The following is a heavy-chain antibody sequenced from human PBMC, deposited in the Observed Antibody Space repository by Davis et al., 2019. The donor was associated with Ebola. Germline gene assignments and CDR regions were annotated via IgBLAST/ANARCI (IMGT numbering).Heavy chain of an antibody. Sequence: GESLKISCAASGFTFTSYAMHWVRQAPGQGLEWMGIINPSGGSTSYAQKFQGRVTMTRDTSTSTVYMELSSLRSEDTAVYYCAREEILVVVAARRSSEAYYYYGMDVWGKGTTVTVSS. CDR2: INPSGGST. J-gene: IGHJ6*04. D-gene: IGHD2-15*01. V-gene: IGHV1-46*01. CDR1: GFTFTSYA. CDR3: AREEILVVVAARRSSEAYYYYGMDV.